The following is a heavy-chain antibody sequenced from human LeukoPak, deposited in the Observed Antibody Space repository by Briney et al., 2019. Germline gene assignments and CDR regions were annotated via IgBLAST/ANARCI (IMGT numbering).Heavy chain of an antibody. V-gene: IGHV3-15*01. J-gene: IGHJ4*02. CDR2: IKSKIDGGTI. D-gene: IGHD6-25*01. CDR3: TTRRQDGC. CDR1: GFTFSDAW. Sequence: GGSLRLSCVASGFTFSDAWMSWVRQAPGKGLEWVGRIKSKIDGGTIDCAAPVKGRFTISRDDSRNTLYLQMNSLKTEDTAVYYCTTRRQDGCWGQGTLVTVS.